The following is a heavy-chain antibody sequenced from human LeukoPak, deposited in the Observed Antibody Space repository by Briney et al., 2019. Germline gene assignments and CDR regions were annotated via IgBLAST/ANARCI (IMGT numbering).Heavy chain of an antibody. D-gene: IGHD3-10*01. V-gene: IGHV3-48*03. CDR1: GFTFSSYE. CDR3: ARALILWFGEFHAFDI. Sequence: GGSLRLSCAASGFTFSSYEMNWVRQAPGKGLKWVSYISSSSSTIYYADSVKGRFTISRDNAKNPLYLQMNSLRAEDTAVYYCARALILWFGEFHAFDIWGQGTMVTVSS. J-gene: IGHJ3*02. CDR2: ISSSSSTI.